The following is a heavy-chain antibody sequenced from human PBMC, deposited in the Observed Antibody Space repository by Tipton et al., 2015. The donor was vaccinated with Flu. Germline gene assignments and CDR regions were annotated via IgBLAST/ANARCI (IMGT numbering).Heavy chain of an antibody. CDR1: GFTFSSYA. Sequence: SLRLSCAASGFTFSSYAMSWVRQAPGKGLEWVSAISGSGGSTYYADSVKGRFTISRDNSKNTLYLQMNSLRAEDTAVYYCAKVLDDSGDPYYFDYWGQETLVPVSS. CDR3: AKVLDDSGDPYYFDY. D-gene: IGHD4-17*01. CDR2: ISGSGGST. J-gene: IGHJ4*02. V-gene: IGHV3-23*01.